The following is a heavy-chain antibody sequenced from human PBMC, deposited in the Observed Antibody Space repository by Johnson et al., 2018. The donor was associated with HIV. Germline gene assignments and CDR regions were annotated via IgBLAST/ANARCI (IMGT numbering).Heavy chain of an antibody. Sequence: QVQLVESGGGVVQPGTSLRLSCAPSGFTFSTSVMHWVRRAPGKGLEWVSGISVDGYIKYYADSVKGRFTISKDNSRNTLFLHMNSLRADDTAVYYCAIGRGEFPRHAFDIWGQGTMVTVSS. V-gene: IGHV3-30-3*01. CDR2: ISVDGYIK. CDR3: AIGRGEFPRHAFDI. CDR1: GFTFSTSV. J-gene: IGHJ3*02. D-gene: IGHD3-10*01.